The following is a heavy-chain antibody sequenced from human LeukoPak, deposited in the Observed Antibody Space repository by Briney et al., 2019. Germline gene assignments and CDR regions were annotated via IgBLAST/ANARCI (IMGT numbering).Heavy chain of an antibody. Sequence: KSSETLSLTCAVYAGSFSGYYWSWIRQPPGEGLGWNGYNNYSGRTNYHPHLKSRVIISVDPSKNQFSLKLRSVPAADTAVYYCARQWGYDLYYFDYWGQGALVTV. D-gene: IGHD5-12*01. J-gene: IGHJ4*02. V-gene: IGHV4-59*01. CDR1: AGSFSGYY. CDR3: ARQWGYDLYYFDY. CDR2: NNYSGRT.